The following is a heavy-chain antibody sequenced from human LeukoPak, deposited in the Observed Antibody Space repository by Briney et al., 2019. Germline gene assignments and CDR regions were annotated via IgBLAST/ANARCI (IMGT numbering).Heavy chain of an antibody. CDR1: GVSISIYY. Sequence: KPSETLSLTCTASGVSISIYYWSWIRQPPGKGLEWIGYIYYSGSTNYNPSLKSRVTVSVDTSKNQFSLKLSSVTAADTAVYYCARGRVARGAFDIWGQGTMVTVSS. CDR2: IYYSGST. D-gene: IGHD2-15*01. J-gene: IGHJ3*02. V-gene: IGHV4-59*01. CDR3: ARGRVARGAFDI.